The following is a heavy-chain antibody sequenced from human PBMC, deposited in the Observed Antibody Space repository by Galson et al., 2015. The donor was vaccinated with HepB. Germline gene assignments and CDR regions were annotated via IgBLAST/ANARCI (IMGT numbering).Heavy chain of an antibody. V-gene: IGHV3-64D*06. D-gene: IGHD6-19*01. CDR1: GFTFSSYA. CDR2: ISSNGGST. Sequence: SLRLSCAASGFTFSSYAMHWVRQAPGKGLEYVSAISSNGGSTYYADSVKGRFTISRDNSKNTLYLQMSSLRAEDTAVYYCVKGSLGWLVRYFDYWGQGTLVTVSS. J-gene: IGHJ4*02. CDR3: VKGSLGWLVRYFDY.